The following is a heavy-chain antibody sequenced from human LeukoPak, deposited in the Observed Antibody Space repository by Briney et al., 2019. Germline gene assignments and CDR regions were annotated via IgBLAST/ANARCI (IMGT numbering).Heavy chain of an antibody. CDR2: ITYDGTDK. D-gene: IGHD2-15*01. J-gene: IGHJ4*02. Sequence: GGSLRLSCAASGFTFSRYGMQWVRQAPGKGLEWVAIITYDGTDKNYADSVKGRFTISRDNAKNSLYLQMNSLRAEDTAVYYCARDSLGYCSGGSCYSVDYWGQGTLVTVSS. CDR1: GFTFSRYG. CDR3: ARDSLGYCSGGSCYSVDY. V-gene: IGHV3-30*03.